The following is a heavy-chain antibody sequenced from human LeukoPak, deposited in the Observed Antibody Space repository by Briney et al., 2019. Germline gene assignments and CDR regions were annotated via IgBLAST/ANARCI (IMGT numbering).Heavy chain of an antibody. CDR2: ISTTGGTT. J-gene: IGHJ3*02. D-gene: IGHD1-14*01. V-gene: IGHV3-23*01. CDR3: VTRNAFDI. CDR1: GLTFSSYG. Sequence: GGSLRLSCAASGLTFSSYGMSWVRQAPGRGLEWVSAISTTGGTTYYADSVRGRFTISRDNSRNTLYLQMNSLRAEDTAVYYCVTRNAFDIWGQGTMVSVSS.